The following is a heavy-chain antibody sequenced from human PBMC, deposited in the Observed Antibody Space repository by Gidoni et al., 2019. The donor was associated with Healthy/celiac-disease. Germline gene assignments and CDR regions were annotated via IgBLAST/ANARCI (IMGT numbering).Heavy chain of an antibody. V-gene: IGHV3-66*01. J-gene: IGHJ3*02. Sequence: EEQLVESGGGLVQHGGSLGLSCAASGFTVSSNYMSWVRQAPGNVLGWVSVFYIGGSTYYADSVKGRFTISRDTSKTTLYLQMNSLSAEATAVYYCASGEGSGRSPDDAFDIWGQGTMVTVSS. CDR2: FYIGGST. CDR3: ASGEGSGRSPDDAFDI. CDR1: GFTVSSNY. D-gene: IGHD3-10*01.